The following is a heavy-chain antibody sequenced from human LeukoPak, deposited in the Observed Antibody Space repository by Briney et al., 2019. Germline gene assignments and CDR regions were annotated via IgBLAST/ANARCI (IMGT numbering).Heavy chain of an antibody. CDR3: AREGRDGYGMDV. D-gene: IGHD5-24*01. J-gene: IGHJ6*02. CDR1: GFTLCNYW. V-gene: IGHV3-7*01. Sequence: SGGSLRLSCAASGFTLCNYWMSWVRQAPGEGREWVANIKQAGSEKNYVDSVKGRFTISRDNAKNSLSLQMNSLRAEDTAVYYCAREGRDGYGMDVWGQGTTVTVSS. CDR2: IKQAGSEK.